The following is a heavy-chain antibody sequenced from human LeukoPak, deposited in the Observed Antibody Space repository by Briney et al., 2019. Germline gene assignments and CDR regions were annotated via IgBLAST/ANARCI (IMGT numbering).Heavy chain of an antibody. CDR1: GYSISSTTYN. CDR3: ARGFRYCSGGSCYPGVNWFDP. Sequence: SETLSLTCTVSGYSISSTTYNWGWIRQPPGKGLEWVGSIYYSGITYYNPSLTRRVTMSVDTSENQFSLNLNSVTAADTAVYYCARGFRYCSGGSCYPGVNWFDPWGQGTLVTVSS. J-gene: IGHJ5*02. V-gene: IGHV4-39*01. CDR2: IYYSGIT. D-gene: IGHD2-15*01.